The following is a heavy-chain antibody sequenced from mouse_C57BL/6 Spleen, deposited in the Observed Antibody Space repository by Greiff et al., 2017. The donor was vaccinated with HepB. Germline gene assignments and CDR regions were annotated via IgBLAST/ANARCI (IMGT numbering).Heavy chain of an antibody. D-gene: IGHD1-1*01. J-gene: IGHJ1*03. Sequence: QVQLKQPGAELVKPGASVKVSCKASGYTFTSYWMHWVKQRPGQGLEWIGRIHPSDSDTNYNQKFKGKATLTVDKSSSTAYMQLSSLTSEDSAVYYCYGSSYVYWYFDVWGTGTTVTVSS. CDR2: IHPSDSDT. CDR3: YGSSYVYWYFDV. V-gene: IGHV1-74*01. CDR1: GYTFTSYW.